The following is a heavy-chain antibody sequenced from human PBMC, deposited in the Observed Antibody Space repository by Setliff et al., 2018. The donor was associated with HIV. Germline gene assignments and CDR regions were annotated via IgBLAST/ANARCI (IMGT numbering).Heavy chain of an antibody. D-gene: IGHD1-26*01. CDR3: AKAHWDPLSPDY. J-gene: IGHJ4*02. V-gene: IGHV1-69*05. CDR1: GGTFSSYA. CDR2: IIPIFGTA. Sequence: ASVKVSCKASGGTFSSYAISWVRQAPGQGLEWMGGIIPIFGTANYAQKFQGRVTITTDESKSTLYLQVSSLRAEDTAVYFCAKAHWDPLSPDYWGQGTLVTVSS.